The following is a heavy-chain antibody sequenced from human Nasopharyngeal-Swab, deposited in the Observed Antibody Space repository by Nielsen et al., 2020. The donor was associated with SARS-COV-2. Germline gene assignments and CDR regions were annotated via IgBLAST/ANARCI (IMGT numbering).Heavy chain of an antibody. J-gene: IGHJ4*02. Sequence: GESLKISCKGSGYSFTSYWIGWVRQMPGKGLEWMGIIYPGDSDTSYSPSFQGQVTISADKSISTAYLQWSSLKASDTAMYYCARQWTHYYGSGSYYTQFDYWGQGTLVTVSS. CDR1: GYSFTSYW. CDR2: IYPGDSDT. V-gene: IGHV5-51*01. CDR3: ARQWTHYYGSGSYYTQFDY. D-gene: IGHD3-10*01.